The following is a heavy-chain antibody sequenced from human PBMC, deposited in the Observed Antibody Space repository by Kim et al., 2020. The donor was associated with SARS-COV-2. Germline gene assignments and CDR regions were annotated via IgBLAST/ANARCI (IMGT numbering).Heavy chain of an antibody. V-gene: IGHV3-30*02. Sequence: ESGKGRFTISRYNSKNTRYLQMNSLRAEDTAVYYCAKDRTIVVVPAATFDYWGQGTLVTVSS. J-gene: IGHJ4*02. CDR3: AKDRTIVVVPAATFDY. D-gene: IGHD2-2*01.